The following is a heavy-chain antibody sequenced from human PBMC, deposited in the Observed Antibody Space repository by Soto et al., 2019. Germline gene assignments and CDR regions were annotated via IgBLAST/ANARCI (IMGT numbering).Heavy chain of an antibody. J-gene: IGHJ4*02. D-gene: IGHD6-13*01. CDR3: APTPRSWPQDLDY. Sequence: QVQLVQSGAEVKKPGASVKVSCRTSGYTFTSYGISWVRQAPGQGLEWMGWISAYNGNTNYAQKLQGRVTMTTDTSPSPANRELRSRRPDDTAVYYCAPTPRSWPQDLDYWGKGPLVTVSS. V-gene: IGHV1-18*01. CDR2: ISAYNGNT. CDR1: GYTFTSYG.